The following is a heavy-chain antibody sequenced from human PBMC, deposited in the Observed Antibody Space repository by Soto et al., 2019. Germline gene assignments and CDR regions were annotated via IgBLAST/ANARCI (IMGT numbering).Heavy chain of an antibody. J-gene: IGHJ3*02. V-gene: IGHV1-2*04. Sequence: ASVKVSCKASGYTFTGYYMHWVRQAPGQGLEWMGWINPNSGGTNYAQKFQGWVTMTRDTSISTAYMELSRLRSDDTAVYYCARYTGTTADGAFDIWGQGTMVTVSS. CDR1: GYTFTGYY. D-gene: IGHD1-7*01. CDR2: INPNSGGT. CDR3: ARYTGTTADGAFDI.